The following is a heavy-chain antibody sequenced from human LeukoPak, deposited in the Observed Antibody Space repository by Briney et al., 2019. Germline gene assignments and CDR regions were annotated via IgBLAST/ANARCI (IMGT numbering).Heavy chain of an antibody. D-gene: IGHD6-6*01. CDR3: ARGLPGQLGAFDI. J-gene: IGHJ3*02. V-gene: IGHV4-59*01. CDR1: GGSISSYY. Sequence: SETLSLTCTVSGGSISSYYWSWIRQPPGKGLEWIGYIYYSGSTNYNPSLKSRVTISVDTSKNQFSLKLSSVTAADTAVYYCARGLPGQLGAFDIWGQGTMVTVSS. CDR2: IYYSGST.